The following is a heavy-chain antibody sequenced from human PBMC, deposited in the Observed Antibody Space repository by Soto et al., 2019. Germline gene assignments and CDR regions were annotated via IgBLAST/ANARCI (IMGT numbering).Heavy chain of an antibody. CDR2: IYNSGST. CDR3: ASMGYHYGSGSYPLDY. D-gene: IGHD3-10*01. Sequence: SATLSLTCTVSGGSISSYYWTWIRQPPGKGLEWIGFIYNSGSTHYNPSLRSRVTISVDTSKNQFSLKLRSVTAADTAVYYCASMGYHYGSGSYPLDYWGQGTLVTVS. CDR1: GGSISSYY. V-gene: IGHV4-59*08. J-gene: IGHJ4*02.